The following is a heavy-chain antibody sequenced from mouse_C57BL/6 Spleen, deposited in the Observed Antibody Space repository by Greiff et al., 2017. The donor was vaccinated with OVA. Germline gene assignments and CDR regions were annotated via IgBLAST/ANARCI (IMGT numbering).Heavy chain of an antibody. CDR1: GYTFTDYN. V-gene: IGHV1-22*01. Sequence: VQLQQSGPELVKPGASVKMSCKASGYTFTDYNMHWVKQSHGKSLAWIGYINPNNGGTSYNQKFKGKATLTVNKSSSTAYMELRSLTSEDSAVYIGARGIYYDYDGGFAYWGQGTLVTVSA. J-gene: IGHJ3*01. D-gene: IGHD2-4*01. CDR2: INPNNGGT. CDR3: ARGIYYDYDGGFAY.